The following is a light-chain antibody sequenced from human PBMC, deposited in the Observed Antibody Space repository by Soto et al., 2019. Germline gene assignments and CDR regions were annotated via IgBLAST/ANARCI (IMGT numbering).Light chain of an antibody. V-gene: IGKV1-12*01. J-gene: IGKJ5*01. CDR3: QQADSLPLVT. Sequence: DIQLTQSPSFLSASVGDRVTITCRASQGIRRDLGWYQQKPGKAPKLLIYAASSLFSGVPSRFSGSGSGTDFTLTISSLQPEDFATYYCQQADSLPLVTYGQGTRLEIK. CDR1: QGIRRD. CDR2: AAS.